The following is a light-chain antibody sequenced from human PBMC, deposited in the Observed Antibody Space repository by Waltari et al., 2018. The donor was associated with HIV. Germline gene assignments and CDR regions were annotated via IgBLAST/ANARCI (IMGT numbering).Light chain of an antibody. V-gene: IGLV1-51*01. J-gene: IGLJ3*02. CDR2: DTN. CDR3: GTWDTSLDAGV. Sequence: SVLTQPPSVSAAPGQKFTISCSGSSSNIGNHYVSWFQQLPGSAPRFLIYDTNQPPSGVPDRVSGSSSGTSATLGVSGLQPGDEADYYCGTWDTSLDAGVFGGGTKLTVL. CDR1: SSNIGNHY.